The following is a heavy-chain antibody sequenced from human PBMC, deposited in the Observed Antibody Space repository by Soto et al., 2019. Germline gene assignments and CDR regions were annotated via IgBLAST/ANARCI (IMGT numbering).Heavy chain of an antibody. Sequence: SETLSLTCTVSGGSVSSGSYYWSWIRQPPGKGLEWIGYIYYSGSTNYNPSLKSRVTISVDTSKNQFSLKLSSVTAADTAVYYCARGSSSRPAASYFDYWGQGTLVTVSS. CDR1: GGSVSSGSYY. CDR3: ARGSSSRPAASYFDY. CDR2: IYYSGST. D-gene: IGHD2-2*01. V-gene: IGHV4-61*01. J-gene: IGHJ4*02.